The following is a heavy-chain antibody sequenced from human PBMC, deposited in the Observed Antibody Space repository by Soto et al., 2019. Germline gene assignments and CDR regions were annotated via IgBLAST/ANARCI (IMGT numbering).Heavy chain of an antibody. D-gene: IGHD2-2*01. CDR3: ARDDGLSSTNVKAFDI. CDR1: GFTFSRYY. Sequence: GGSLRLSCAASGFTFSRYYMNWVRQAPGKGLEWVSSISATSTYTHYADSLKGRFTISRDNAKKLLYLQMDSLRAEDTAVYYCARDDGLSSTNVKAFDIWGQGTKVTVSS. J-gene: IGHJ3*02. V-gene: IGHV3-21*01. CDR2: ISATSTYT.